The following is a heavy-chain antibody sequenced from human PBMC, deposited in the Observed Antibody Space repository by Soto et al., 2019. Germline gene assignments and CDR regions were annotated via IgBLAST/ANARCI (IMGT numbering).Heavy chain of an antibody. Sequence: QITLKESGPTLVKPTPTLTLTCTFSGFSLNTRGVAVGWIRQPPGKALEWLALIYWDDDKRYSPSLKSSLTITKEISKNQTVLTMTNMEPLPTATHYGAPRQTYSGGDCYSGFDSWGQGSRGTVSS. CDR2: IYWDDDK. J-gene: IGHJ4*02. CDR1: GFSLNTRGVA. CDR3: APRQTYSGGDCYSGFDS. V-gene: IGHV2-5*02. D-gene: IGHD2-21*02.